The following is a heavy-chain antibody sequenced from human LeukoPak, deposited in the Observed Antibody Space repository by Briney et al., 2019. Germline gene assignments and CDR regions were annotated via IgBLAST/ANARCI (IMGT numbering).Heavy chain of an antibody. CDR1: GFTFSDYY. CDR3: ARCLSDTAMVVFQTGPHAFDI. Sequence: PGGSLRLSCAASGFTFSDYYVSWIRQAPGKGLEWVSYISSSGSTIYYADSVEGRFTISRDNAKNSLYLQMNSLRAEDTAVYYCARCLSDTAMVVFQTGPHAFDIWGQGTMVTVSS. D-gene: IGHD5-18*01. CDR2: ISSSGSTI. J-gene: IGHJ3*02. V-gene: IGHV3-11*01.